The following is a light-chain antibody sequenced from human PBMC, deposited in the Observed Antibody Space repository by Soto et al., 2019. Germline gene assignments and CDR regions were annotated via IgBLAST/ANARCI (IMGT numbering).Light chain of an antibody. CDR2: DAS. V-gene: IGKV3-11*01. CDR3: QQRSDWPLT. CDR1: QRGSRY. Sequence: EIVLTQSPVTLSLSPGERANLSCRASQRGSRYLACYQQKPGQPPRLLIYDASKRATSVPARCSGSGSGTDFTLTISSLEPEDFAVYYCQQRSDWPLTFGGGTAVEI. J-gene: IGKJ4*01.